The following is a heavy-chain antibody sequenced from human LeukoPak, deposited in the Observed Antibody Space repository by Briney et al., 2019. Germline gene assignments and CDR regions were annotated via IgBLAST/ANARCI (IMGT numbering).Heavy chain of an antibody. CDR1: GGTFSSYA. D-gene: IGHD5-12*01. J-gene: IGHJ4*02. CDR2: IIPIFGTA. CDR3: ARATGYDGPAVFDY. Sequence: ASVKVSCKASGGTFSSYAISWVRQAPGQGLERMGGIIPIFGTANYAQKFQGRVTITADESTSTAYMELSSLRSEDTAVYYCARATGYDGPAVFDYWGQGTLVTVSS. V-gene: IGHV1-69*13.